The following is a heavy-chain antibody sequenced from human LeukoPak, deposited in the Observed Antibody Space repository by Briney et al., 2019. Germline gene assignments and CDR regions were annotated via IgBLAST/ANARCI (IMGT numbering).Heavy chain of an antibody. V-gene: IGHV3-21*01. D-gene: IGHD2-15*01. Sequence: GGSLRLSCAASGFTFSSYSMNWVRQAPGKGLEWVSSISSSSSYIYYADSVKGRFTISRDNAKNSLYLQMNSLRAEDTAVYYCARGQGWKPEAVTNGFDIWGEGAMVTVSS. J-gene: IGHJ3*02. CDR3: ARGQGWKPEAVTNGFDI. CDR2: ISSSSSYI. CDR1: GFTFSSYS.